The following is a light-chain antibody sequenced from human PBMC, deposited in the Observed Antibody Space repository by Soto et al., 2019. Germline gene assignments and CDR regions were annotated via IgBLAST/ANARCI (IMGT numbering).Light chain of an antibody. CDR1: QSISSY. CDR2: AAS. V-gene: IGKV1-39*01. CDR3: QHSNNWHPIT. J-gene: IGKJ5*01. Sequence: DIQMAQSASSLCASVGDTVTITCRATQSISSYLNWYQQKPGKAPKLLIYAASSLQSGVPSSFRARAPGAHFPLTIRSPHPDDLANYYCQHSNNWHPITFRQRTRLEIK.